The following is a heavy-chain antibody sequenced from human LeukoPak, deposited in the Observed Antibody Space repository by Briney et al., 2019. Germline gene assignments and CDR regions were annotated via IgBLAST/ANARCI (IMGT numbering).Heavy chain of an antibody. V-gene: IGHV3-74*01. CDR3: IRDFRSADL. J-gene: IGHJ5*02. CDR1: GFTISNYW. CDR2: IYVDGRTT. Sequence: GGSLRLSCVASGFTISNYWMHWVRQPPGKGLVWVSRIYVDGRTTNYADSVKGRFTISRDNAKNTVYLEMNSLSVEDTATYYCIRDFRSADLWGQGTLVTVTS.